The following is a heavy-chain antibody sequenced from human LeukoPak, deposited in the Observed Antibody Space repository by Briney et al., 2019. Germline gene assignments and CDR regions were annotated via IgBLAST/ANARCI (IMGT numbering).Heavy chain of an antibody. D-gene: IGHD3-3*01. CDR1: GGSISSGGYY. Sequence: SQTLSLTCTVSGGSISSGGYYWSWIRQHPGKGPEWIGYIYYSGSTYYNPSLKSRVTISVDTSKNQFSLKLSSVTAADTAVYYCARDRPHTNYYYYGMDVWGQGTTVTVSS. J-gene: IGHJ6*02. CDR2: IYYSGST. V-gene: IGHV4-31*03. CDR3: ARDRPHTNYYYYGMDV.